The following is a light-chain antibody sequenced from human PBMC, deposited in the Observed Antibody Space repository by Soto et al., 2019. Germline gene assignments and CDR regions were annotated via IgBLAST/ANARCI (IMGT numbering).Light chain of an antibody. CDR1: SSDVGGYNY. CDR3: CSYAGSYTWV. J-gene: IGLJ3*02. V-gene: IGLV2-11*01. Sequence: QSVLTQPRSVSGSPGQSVTISCPGTSSDVGGYNYVSWYQQHPGKAPKLMIYDVSKRPSGVPDRFSGSKSGNTASLTISGLQAEDEADYYCCSYAGSYTWVFGGGTQLTVL. CDR2: DVS.